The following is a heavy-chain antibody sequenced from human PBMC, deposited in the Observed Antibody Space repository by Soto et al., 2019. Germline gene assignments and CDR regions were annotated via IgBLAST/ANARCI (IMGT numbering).Heavy chain of an antibody. V-gene: IGHV4-59*01. Sequence: SETLSLTCTVSGDSISSNYWSWIRQPPGKGLEWIGYIYHSGSTNYNPSLKSRVTISVDTSKNQFSLKLSSVTAADTAVYYCALWCIGVEDYYYYYYMDVWGKGTTVTVSS. CDR1: GDSISSNY. CDR3: ALWCIGVEDYYYYYYMDV. D-gene: IGHD2-8*01. CDR2: IYHSGST. J-gene: IGHJ6*03.